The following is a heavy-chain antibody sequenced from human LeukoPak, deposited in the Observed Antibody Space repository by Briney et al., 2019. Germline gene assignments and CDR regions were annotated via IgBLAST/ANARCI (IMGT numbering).Heavy chain of an antibody. CDR1: GGSISSYH. V-gene: IGHV4-59*01. J-gene: IGHJ4*02. D-gene: IGHD3-22*01. Sequence: PSETLSLTCTVSGGSISSYHWSWLRQPPGKGLEWIGFIYYSGITDYNPSLKSRVTISLDTSKNQLSLKLSSVTAADTAVYYCARLRALSYYDSSGDLYYFQYWGQGTLVTVSS. CDR2: IYYSGIT. CDR3: ARLRALSYYDSSGDLYYFQY.